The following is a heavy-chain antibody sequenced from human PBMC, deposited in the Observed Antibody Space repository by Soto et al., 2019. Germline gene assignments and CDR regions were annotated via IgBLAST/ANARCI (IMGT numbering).Heavy chain of an antibody. CDR3: AKGPGNSFGVVNFDY. J-gene: IGHJ4*02. CDR1: GFTFSSYG. D-gene: IGHD3-3*01. CDR2: ISYDGSNK. V-gene: IGHV3-30*18. Sequence: GGSLRLSCAASGFTFSSYGMHWVRQAPGKGLEWVAVISYDGSNKYYADSVKGRFTIPRDNSKNTLYLQMNSLRAEDTAVYYCAKGPGNSFGVVNFDYWGQGTLVTVSS.